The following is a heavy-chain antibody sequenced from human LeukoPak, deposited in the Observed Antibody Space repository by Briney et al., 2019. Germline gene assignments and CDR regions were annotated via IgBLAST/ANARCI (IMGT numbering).Heavy chain of an antibody. D-gene: IGHD1-26*01. CDR3: VRDTGGSGSYPDY. CDR1: GFTFCKYF. J-gene: IGHJ4*02. V-gene: IGHV3-7*01. CDR2: IKQDGSER. Sequence: GGSLRLSCAASGFTFCKYFMPGVRDSPGEGLEWVANIKQDGSERYYVDSVRGRFTISRDNAKNSVYLQVNSLRVEDTAMYYCVRDTGGSGSYPDYWGQGVLVTVSS.